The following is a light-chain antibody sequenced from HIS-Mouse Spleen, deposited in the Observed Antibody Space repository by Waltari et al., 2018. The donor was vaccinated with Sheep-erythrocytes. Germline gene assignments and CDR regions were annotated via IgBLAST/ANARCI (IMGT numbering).Light chain of an antibody. V-gene: IGKV3-11*01. CDR2: DAA. CDR1: QSVSSY. CDR3: QQRSNWLT. Sequence: EIVLTQSPATLSLSPGETATLSCRASQSVSSYLAWYQQHPGQAPRLPIYDAANRATGIPARFSGSGSGTDFALTSSSLEPEDFAVYYCQQRSNWLTFGGGTKVEIK. J-gene: IGKJ4*01.